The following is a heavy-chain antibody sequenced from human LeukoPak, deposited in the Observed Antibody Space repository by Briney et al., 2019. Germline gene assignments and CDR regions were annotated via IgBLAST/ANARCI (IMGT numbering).Heavy chain of an antibody. CDR3: AKAKISGWYDVDYFDY. CDR2: ISGSGGST. V-gene: IGHV3-23*01. CDR1: GFTFSSYA. D-gene: IGHD6-19*01. J-gene: IGHJ4*02. Sequence: GGSLRLSCAASGFTFSSYAMSWVRQAPGKGLEWVSAISGSGGSTYYADSVKGRFTISRDNSKDTLYLQMNSLRAEDTAVYYCAKAKISGWYDVDYFDYWGQGTLVTVSS.